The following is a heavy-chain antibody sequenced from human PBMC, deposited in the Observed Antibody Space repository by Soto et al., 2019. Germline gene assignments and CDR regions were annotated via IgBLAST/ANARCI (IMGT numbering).Heavy chain of an antibody. CDR2: INWKSDI. J-gene: IGHJ4*02. CDR3: AISQDRGGRTTFIY. D-gene: IGHD3-16*01. V-gene: IGHV3-9*01. CDR1: GFTFDDNA. Sequence: GGSLRLSCAVSGFTFDDNAMHWVRQAPEKGLEWVSGINWKSDIGYADSVKGRSTISRDNAENSLYLQMNSLRAEDTALYYCAISQDRGGRTTFIYGGQGTQVTVSS.